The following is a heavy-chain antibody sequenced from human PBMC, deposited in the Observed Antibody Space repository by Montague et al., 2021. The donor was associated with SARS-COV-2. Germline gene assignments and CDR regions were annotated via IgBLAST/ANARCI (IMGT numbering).Heavy chain of an antibody. V-gene: IGHV4-59*08. CDR3: GRHSLAMGVTSLNFDS. J-gene: IGHJ4*02. Sequence: SETLSLTCTVSGGSISSYYWSWIRQPPGKGLEWIGYIYYSGRTNYNPSLKSRVTISVDTSKNQFSLKLSSVTAADTAVYFYGRHSLAMGVTSLNFDSWGQGTLVTVSS. D-gene: IGHD1-26*01. CDR1: GGSISSYY. CDR2: IYYSGRT.